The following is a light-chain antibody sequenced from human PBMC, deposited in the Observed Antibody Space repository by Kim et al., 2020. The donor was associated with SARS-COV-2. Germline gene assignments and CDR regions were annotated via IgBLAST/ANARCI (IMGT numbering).Light chain of an antibody. Sequence: DIQMTQSPSTLSASVGDRVTISCRASQTISSWLAWYQQKPGKAPKLLIYKASTLESGVPLRFSGSGSGTEFTLTISSLQPDDFATYYCQQYSTNSYTFGQGTKLEI. J-gene: IGKJ2*01. V-gene: IGKV1-5*03. CDR1: QTISSW. CDR2: KAS. CDR3: QQYSTNSYT.